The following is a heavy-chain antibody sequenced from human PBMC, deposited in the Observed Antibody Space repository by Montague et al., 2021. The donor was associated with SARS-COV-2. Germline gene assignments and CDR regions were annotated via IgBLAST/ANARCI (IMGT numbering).Heavy chain of an antibody. V-gene: IGHV3-30*04. Sequence: SLRLSCAASGFTFSTYAMPWVRQAPGKGLEWLVVISYDGSKKDYXDSVKGRFTISRDNSENMLYLQMNSLRAEDTAVYYCAKEQYSSRWSDFDYWGQGTVVAVSS. CDR3: AKEQYSSRWSDFDY. CDR2: ISYDGSKK. D-gene: IGHD6-13*01. J-gene: IGHJ4*02. CDR1: GFTFSTYA.